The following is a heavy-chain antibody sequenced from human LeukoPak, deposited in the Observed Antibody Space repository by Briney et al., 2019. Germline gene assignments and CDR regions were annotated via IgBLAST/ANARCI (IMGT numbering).Heavy chain of an antibody. Sequence: SETLSLTCTVSGGSIRSSYYYWGWIRQPPGKGLEWIGSIYDSGSTYYNPSLKSRVTISVDTSKNQFSLKLNSVTAADTAVYYCARGSSGWYKSWFDPWGQGTLVTVSS. V-gene: IGHV4-39*01. CDR2: IYDSGST. D-gene: IGHD6-19*01. CDR1: GGSIRSSYYY. CDR3: ARGSSGWYKSWFDP. J-gene: IGHJ5*02.